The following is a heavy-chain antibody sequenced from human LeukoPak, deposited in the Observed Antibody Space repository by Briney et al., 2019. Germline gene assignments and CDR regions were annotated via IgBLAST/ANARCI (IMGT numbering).Heavy chain of an antibody. J-gene: IGHJ4*02. CDR1: GGSISSYY. CDR2: IYTSGST. D-gene: IGHD4-17*01. Sequence: SETLSLTCTVSGGSISSYYWSWIRQPAGKGLEWIGRIYTSGSTNYNPSLKSRVTMSVGTSKNQFSLKLSSVTAADTAVYYCAREAVSDYIGDYFDYWGQGTLVTVSS. CDR3: AREAVSDYIGDYFDY. V-gene: IGHV4-4*07.